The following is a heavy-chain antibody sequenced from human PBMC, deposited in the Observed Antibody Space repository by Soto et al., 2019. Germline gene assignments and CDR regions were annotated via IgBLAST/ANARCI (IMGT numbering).Heavy chain of an antibody. Sequence: LSLTCAVYGGSFSSHYWSWIRQSPGKGLEWIGEINHSGTTNYNPSLKSRVTISVDTSKNQFSLNLSFMTAADTAVYYCVREGYYDSWCYYYGMDVWGQGTTVTVSS. CDR1: GGSFSSHY. J-gene: IGHJ6*02. CDR3: VREGYYDSWCYYYGMDV. V-gene: IGHV4-34*01. D-gene: IGHD3-3*01. CDR2: INHSGTT.